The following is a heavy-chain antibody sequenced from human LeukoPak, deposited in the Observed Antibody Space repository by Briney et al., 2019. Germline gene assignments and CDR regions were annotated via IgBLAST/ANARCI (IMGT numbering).Heavy chain of an antibody. CDR3: ARGLYYDYVWGSFPFDP. CDR1: GYTFTSYP. D-gene: IGHD3-16*01. J-gene: IGHJ5*02. CDR2: ISPSSGTT. V-gene: IGHV1-46*01. Sequence: ASVKVSCKASGYTFTSYPLHWVRQAPGQGLAWMGIISPSSGTTRYAQNFQGRVTLTRDTPTSTVYMELSSLRSEDTAVYYCARGLYYDYVWGSFPFDPWGQGTLVTVSS.